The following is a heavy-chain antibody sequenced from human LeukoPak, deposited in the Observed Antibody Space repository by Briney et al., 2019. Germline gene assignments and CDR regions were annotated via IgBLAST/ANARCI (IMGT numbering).Heavy chain of an antibody. Sequence: ASVTVSCKASGYTFTGYYMHWVRQAPGQGLEWMGWINPNSGGTNYAQKFQGRVTMTRDTSISTAYMELSRLRSDDTAVYYCARSHYDSSGYIPLDYWGQGTLVTVSS. CDR1: GYTFTGYY. V-gene: IGHV1-2*02. D-gene: IGHD3-22*01. J-gene: IGHJ4*02. CDR2: INPNSGGT. CDR3: ARSHYDSSGYIPLDY.